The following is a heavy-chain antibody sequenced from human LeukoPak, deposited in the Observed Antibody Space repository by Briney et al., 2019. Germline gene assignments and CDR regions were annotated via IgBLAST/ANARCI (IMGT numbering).Heavy chain of an antibody. CDR1: GFTFTKYG. CDR3: ARVYDYSSAHGVDV. J-gene: IGHJ6*02. D-gene: IGHD3-10*01. V-gene: IGHV1-3*01. Sequence: AAVXVSFKGSGFTFTKYGMHWVRQGPGDRLEGMGGIKAGNGDTKYSQKFQGRVTITRDTSANTAYMELSSLRSEDTAVYYCARVYDYSSAHGVDVWGQGTTVTVSS. CDR2: IKAGNGDT.